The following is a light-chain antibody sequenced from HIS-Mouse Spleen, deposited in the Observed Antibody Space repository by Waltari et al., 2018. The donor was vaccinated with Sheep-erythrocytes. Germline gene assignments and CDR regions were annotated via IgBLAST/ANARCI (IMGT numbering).Light chain of an antibody. CDR1: SSDVGGYNY. V-gene: IGLV2-11*01. J-gene: IGLJ1*01. CDR3: CSYAGSYNHV. Sequence: QSDLTQPPSVSGSPGPSVPISCTGTSSDVGGYNYVSWYQQHPGKAPKLMIYDVSKRPSGVPDRFSGSKSGNTASLTISGLQAEDEADYYCCSYAGSYNHVFATGTKVTVL. CDR2: DVS.